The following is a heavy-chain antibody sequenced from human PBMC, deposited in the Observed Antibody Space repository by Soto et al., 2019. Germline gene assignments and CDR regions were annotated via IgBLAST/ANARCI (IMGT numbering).Heavy chain of an antibody. V-gene: IGHV4-39*01. CDR2: TYYSGST. CDR3: ANDYGDYKSYYGMDV. J-gene: IGHJ6*02. CDR1: GASVTSSTYY. Sequence: QMQLQESGPGLVKPSETLSLTCTVSGASVTSSTYYWGWIRQPPGKGLEWIGRTYYSGSTYYNPSLRSRVTISVDTSKNQVSLQLPSVTAADTAVYYCANDYGDYKSYYGMDVWGQGTTVTVSS. D-gene: IGHD4-17*01.